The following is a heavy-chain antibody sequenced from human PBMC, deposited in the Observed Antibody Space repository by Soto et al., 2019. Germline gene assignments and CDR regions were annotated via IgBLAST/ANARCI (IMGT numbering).Heavy chain of an antibody. Sequence: QVQLEQSGAEVKKPGSSVKVSCKASGGTFSNSAISWVRQAPGQGLEWMGGIMPIFRTPDYAQRFQGRVTITADXSXXXAXXELSGLRPDDTAVYYCARDKDRQHLGGNYYYSLDVWGQGTTVTVSS. V-gene: IGHV1-69*12. CDR2: IMPIFRTP. J-gene: IGHJ6*02. CDR1: GGTFSNSA. CDR3: ARDKDRQHLGGNYYYSLDV.